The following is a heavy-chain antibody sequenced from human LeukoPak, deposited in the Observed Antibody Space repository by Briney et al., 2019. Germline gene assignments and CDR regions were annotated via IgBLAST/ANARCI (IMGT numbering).Heavy chain of an antibody. CDR1: GFTFSSYA. CDR2: ISGSGGST. CDR3: ARGDGYNWGDFDY. V-gene: IGHV3-23*01. Sequence: GGSLRLSCAASGFTFSSYAMSWVRQAPGKGLEWVSAISGSGGSTYYADSVKGRFTISGDNSKNTLYLQMNSLRAEDTAVYYCARGDGYNWGDFDYWGQGTLVTVSS. D-gene: IGHD5-24*01. J-gene: IGHJ4*02.